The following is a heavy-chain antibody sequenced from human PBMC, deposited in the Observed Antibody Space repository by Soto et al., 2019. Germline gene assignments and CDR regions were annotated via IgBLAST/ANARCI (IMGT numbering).Heavy chain of an antibody. CDR1: GGSFSGYY. J-gene: IGHJ4*01. Sequence: NPSETLSLTCAVYGGSFSGYYWSWIRQPPGKGLEWIGEINHSGSTNYNPSLKSRVTISVDASKNQFSLYLQMDTLRAEDTAIYYCARAPEQRPINYWGHGSLVTVSS. CDR3: ARAPEQRPINY. CDR2: INHSGST. V-gene: IGHV4-34*01. D-gene: IGHD6-19*01.